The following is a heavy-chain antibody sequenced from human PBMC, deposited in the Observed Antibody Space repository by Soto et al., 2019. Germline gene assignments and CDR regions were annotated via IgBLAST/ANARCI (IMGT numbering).Heavy chain of an antibody. CDR3: ARLRGPLRPPYYYYYYMDV. J-gene: IGHJ6*03. Sequence: SETLSLTCTVSGGSISSSSYYWGWIRQPPGKGLEWIGSIYYSGSTYYNPSLKSRVTISVDTSKNQFSLKLSSVTAADTAVYYCARLRGPLRPPYYYYYYMDVWGKGTTVTVSS. CDR2: IYYSGST. D-gene: IGHD4-17*01. CDR1: GGSISSSSYY. V-gene: IGHV4-39*01.